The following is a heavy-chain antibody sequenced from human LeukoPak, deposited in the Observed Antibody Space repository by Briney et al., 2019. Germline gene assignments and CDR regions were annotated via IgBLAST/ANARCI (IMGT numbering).Heavy chain of an antibody. Sequence: PGGSLRHSCATSGVSFSSYAKSWVRQAPGKGLEWVSYIGSSGSTIYYADSVKGRFTISRDNAKNSLYLQMNGLRAEDTAVYYCARDTSDYQDYYYYYMDVWGKGTTVTVSS. CDR1: GVSFSSYA. CDR2: IGSSGSTI. J-gene: IGHJ6*03. CDR3: ARDTSDYQDYYYYYMDV. D-gene: IGHD4/OR15-4a*01. V-gene: IGHV3-48*04.